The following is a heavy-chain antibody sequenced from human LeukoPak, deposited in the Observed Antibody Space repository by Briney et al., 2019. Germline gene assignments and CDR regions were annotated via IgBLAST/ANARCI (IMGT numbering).Heavy chain of an antibody. Sequence: SETLSLTCTVSGGSISGYYWSWIRQPAGKGLEWIGRIYTSGSTNYNPSLKSRVTMSVDTSKNQFSLKLSSVTAADTAVYYCARDDGSSHSSYFDYWGQGTLVTVSS. V-gene: IGHV4-4*07. J-gene: IGHJ4*02. D-gene: IGHD6-6*01. CDR2: IYTSGST. CDR1: GGSISGYY. CDR3: ARDDGSSHSSYFDY.